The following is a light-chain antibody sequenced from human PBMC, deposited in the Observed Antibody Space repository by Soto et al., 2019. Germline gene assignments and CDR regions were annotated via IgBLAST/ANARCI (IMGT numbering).Light chain of an antibody. J-gene: IGLJ1*01. Sequence: QSVLTEPPSGSAAPGQRVAIPYSGGSANIGGNSVSWYQQLPGTAPKLLVYDDDKRPSGIPGRFSGSKSGTSATLGITGFQTGDEADHYCGSWDSSMSAYVFGTGPKVTV. V-gene: IGLV1-51*01. CDR1: SANIGGNS. CDR3: GSWDSSMSAYV. CDR2: DDD.